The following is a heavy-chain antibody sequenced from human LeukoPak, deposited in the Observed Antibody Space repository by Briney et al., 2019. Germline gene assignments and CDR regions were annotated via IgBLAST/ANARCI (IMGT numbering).Heavy chain of an antibody. CDR3: ARDLIVGGAFDI. V-gene: IGHV1-18*04. CDR2: ISAYNGNT. D-gene: IGHD2-21*01. CDR1: GYTFTNYF. Sequence: ASVKVSCKASGYTFTNYFIHWVRQAPGQGLEWMGWISAYNGNTNYAQKLQGRVTMTTDTSTSTAYMELRSLRSDDTAVYYCARDLIVGGAFDIWGQGTMVTVSS. J-gene: IGHJ3*02.